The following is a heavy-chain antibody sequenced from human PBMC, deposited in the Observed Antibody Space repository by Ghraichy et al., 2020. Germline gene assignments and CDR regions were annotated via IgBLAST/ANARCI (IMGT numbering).Heavy chain of an antibody. J-gene: IGHJ5*02. Sequence: SETLSLTCTVSGGSVSSGSYYWSWIRQPPGKGLEWIGYIYYSGSTNYNPSLKSRVTISVDTSKNQFSLKLSSVTAADTAVYYCAREHSEYSSSSGIDPWGQGTLVTVSS. CDR3: AREHSEYSSSSGIDP. CDR2: IYYSGST. V-gene: IGHV4-61*01. D-gene: IGHD6-6*01. CDR1: GGSVSSGSYY.